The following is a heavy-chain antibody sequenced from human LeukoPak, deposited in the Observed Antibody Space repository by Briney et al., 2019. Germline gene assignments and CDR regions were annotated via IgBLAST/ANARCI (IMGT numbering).Heavy chain of an antibody. J-gene: IGHJ1*01. CDR2: IRPNSGDT. Sequence: ASVKGSCKASGYPFTGYYLQWVRQAPGQGLEWMGWIRPNSGDTNYAQKFQGRVTMTRDTSISTAYMELSSLRSDDTAVYYCARLASVPGWGQGTLVTVSS. V-gene: IGHV1-2*02. CDR3: ARLASVPG. CDR1: GYPFTGYY. D-gene: IGHD6-19*01.